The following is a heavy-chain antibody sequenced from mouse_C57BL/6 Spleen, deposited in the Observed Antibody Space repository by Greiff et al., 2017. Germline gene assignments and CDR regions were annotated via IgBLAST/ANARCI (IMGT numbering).Heavy chain of an antibody. V-gene: IGHV1-64*01. CDR3: ARCPYYYGRPCFDY. Sequence: QVQLQQPGAELVKPGDSVKLSCTASGYTFTSYWMHWVKQRPGQGLEWIGMIRTNSGSTNYNAQFKSKATLTVDKSSSPGYMQLSSLTSEDSAVYYCARCPYYYGRPCFDYWGQGTTLTVSS. J-gene: IGHJ2*01. CDR2: IRTNSGST. D-gene: IGHD1-1*01. CDR1: GYTFTSYW.